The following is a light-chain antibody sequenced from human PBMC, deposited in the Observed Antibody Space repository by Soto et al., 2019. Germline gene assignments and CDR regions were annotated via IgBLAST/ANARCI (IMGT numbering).Light chain of an antibody. Sequence: DIQMTQSPSSLSASLGDRVTITCRASQTIDNYLNWYQQKPGRAPELLVYAASSLQSGVPSRFTGSGSGTHFTLSISGLQPADFATYYCQQSYSTPITFGQGTRLE. V-gene: IGKV1-39*01. J-gene: IGKJ5*01. CDR1: QTIDNY. CDR2: AAS. CDR3: QQSYSTPIT.